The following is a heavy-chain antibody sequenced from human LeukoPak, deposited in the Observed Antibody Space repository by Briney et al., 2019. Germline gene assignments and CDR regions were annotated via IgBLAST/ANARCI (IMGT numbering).Heavy chain of an antibody. J-gene: IGHJ5*02. Sequence: ASVKVSCKASGYTFTSYDINWVRQATGQGLEWMGWMNPNSGNTGYAQKFQGRVTMTRNTSISTAYMELSSLRSEDTAVYYCARGRGWPDGSSNWFEPWGQGTLVTVSS. CDR3: ARGRGWPDGSSNWFEP. D-gene: IGHD6-6*01. CDR1: GYTFTSYD. CDR2: MNPNSGNT. V-gene: IGHV1-8*01.